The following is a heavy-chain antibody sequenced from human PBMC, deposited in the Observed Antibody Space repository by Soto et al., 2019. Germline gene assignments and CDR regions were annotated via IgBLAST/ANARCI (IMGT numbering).Heavy chain of an antibody. D-gene: IGHD3-3*01. CDR3: ARDWSGWGPGGGDS. CDR2: ISVYNGNT. CDR1: GYTFNSYG. J-gene: IGHJ4*02. V-gene: IGHV1-18*01. Sequence: QVQLVQSGGEVKKPGASVKVSCKTSGYTFNSYGMSWVRQAPGQGLEWVGWISVYNGNTIYAEKFQGRVTLTTDTSTSRAHMELRSLRYDGTAVYYCARDWSGWGPGGGDSWGQGTLVTVSS.